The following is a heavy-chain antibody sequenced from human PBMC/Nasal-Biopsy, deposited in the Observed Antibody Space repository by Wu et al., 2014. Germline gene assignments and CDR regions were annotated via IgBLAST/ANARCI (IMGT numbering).Heavy chain of an antibody. Sequence: VKVSCKASGYTFTSYGISWVRQAPGQGLEWMGWISAYNGNTNYAQKLQGRVTMTTDTSTSTAYMELRSLRSDDTAVYYCARDFHCSSTSCYGHGMDVWGQGTTVTVSS. CDR3: ARDFHCSSTSCYGHGMDV. CDR1: GYTFTSYG. V-gene: IGHV1-18*01. CDR2: ISAYNGNT. J-gene: IGHJ6*02. D-gene: IGHD2-2*01.